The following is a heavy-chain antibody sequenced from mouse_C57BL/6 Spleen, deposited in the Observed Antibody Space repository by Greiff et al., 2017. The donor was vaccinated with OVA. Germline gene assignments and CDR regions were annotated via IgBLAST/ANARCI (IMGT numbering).Heavy chain of an antibody. Sequence: EVQRVESGPGLVKPSQSLSLTCSVTGYSITSGYYWNWIRQFPGNKLEWMGYISYDGSNNYNPSLKNRISITRDTSKNQFFLKLNSVTTEDTATYYCARGDGYDAMDYWGQGTSVTVSS. D-gene: IGHD2-3*01. V-gene: IGHV3-6*01. CDR2: ISYDGSN. J-gene: IGHJ4*01. CDR1: GYSITSGYY. CDR3: ARGDGYDAMDY.